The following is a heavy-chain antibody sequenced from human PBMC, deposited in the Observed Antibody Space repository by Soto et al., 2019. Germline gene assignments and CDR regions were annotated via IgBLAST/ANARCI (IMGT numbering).Heavy chain of an antibody. V-gene: IGHV4-39*01. J-gene: IGHJ6*02. Sequence: SETLSLTCTVSGGSISSSSYYWGWIRQPPGKGLEWIGSIYYSGSTYYNPSLKSRVTISVDTSKNQFSLKLSSVTAADTAVYYCARRVGSSGWYEDYYYGMDVWGQGTTVTAP. CDR1: GGSISSSSYY. CDR2: IYYSGST. D-gene: IGHD6-19*01. CDR3: ARRVGSSGWYEDYYYGMDV.